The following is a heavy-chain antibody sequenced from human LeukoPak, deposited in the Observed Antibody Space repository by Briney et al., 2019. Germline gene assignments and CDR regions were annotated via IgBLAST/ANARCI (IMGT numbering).Heavy chain of an antibody. J-gene: IGHJ3*02. CDR2: INTNTGNP. D-gene: IGHD5-12*01. V-gene: IGHV7-4-1*02. Sequence: GASVKVSCKASGYTFTTYAMNWVRQAPGQGLEWMGWINTNTGNPTYAQGFTGRFVFSLDTSVSTAYLQISSLKAEDTAVYYCATKHVDIVTTGGYAFDIWGQGTMVTVSS. CDR1: GYTFTTYA. CDR3: ATKHVDIVTTGGYAFDI.